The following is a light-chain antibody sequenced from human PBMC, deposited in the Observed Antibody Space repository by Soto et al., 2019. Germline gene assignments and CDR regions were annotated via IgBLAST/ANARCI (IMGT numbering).Light chain of an antibody. J-gene: IGLJ1*01. CDR2: ENN. CDR1: RSNIGNNY. CDR3: GTWDNTLSLPYV. V-gene: IGLV1-51*02. Sequence: TIPFSGTRSNIGNNYVSWYQQLPGTAPKLLIFENNKRPSGIPDRFSASKSGTSATLAITGLQTGDAADYYCGTWDNTLSLPYVFGTG.